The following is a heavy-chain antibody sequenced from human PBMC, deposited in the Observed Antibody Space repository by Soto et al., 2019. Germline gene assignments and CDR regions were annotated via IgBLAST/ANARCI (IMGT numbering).Heavy chain of an antibody. V-gene: IGHV3-15*01. D-gene: IGHD1-26*01. CDR1: GFTFSNAW. Sequence: GGSLRLSCAASGFTFSNAWMSWVRQAPGKGLEWVGRIKSKTDGGTTDYAAPVKGRFTISRDDSKNTLYLQMNSLKTEDTAVYYCTTDRSGKWDAFDIWGQGTMVTVSS. CDR2: IKSKTDGGTT. J-gene: IGHJ3*02. CDR3: TTDRSGKWDAFDI.